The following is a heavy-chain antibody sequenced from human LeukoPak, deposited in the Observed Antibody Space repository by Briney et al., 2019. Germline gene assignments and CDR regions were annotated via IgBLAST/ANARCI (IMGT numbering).Heavy chain of an antibody. CDR1: GFTFSSYS. V-gene: IGHV3-48*01. CDR2: ISSSSSTI. D-gene: IGHD2-21*02. CDR3: AREWAGDYDYYYYMDV. Sequence: GGSLRLSCAASGFTFSSYSMNWVRQAPGKGLEWVSYISSSSSTIYYADSVKGRFTISRDNAKNSLYLQMNSLRAEDTAVYYCAREWAGDYDYYYYMDVWGKGTTVTVSS. J-gene: IGHJ6*03.